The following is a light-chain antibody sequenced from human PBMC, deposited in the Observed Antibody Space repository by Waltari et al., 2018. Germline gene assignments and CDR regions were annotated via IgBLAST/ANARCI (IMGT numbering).Light chain of an antibody. Sequence: DIQMTQSPSTLSASIGDRVTITCRASQPINSWLAWYQQKPGKAPNLLNYKASSVQSGVPSRFSGSASGTEFTLTISSLQPDDFATYYCQQYNSYPWTFGQGTKVEIK. V-gene: IGKV1-5*03. J-gene: IGKJ1*01. CDR3: QQYNSYPWT. CDR2: KAS. CDR1: QPINSW.